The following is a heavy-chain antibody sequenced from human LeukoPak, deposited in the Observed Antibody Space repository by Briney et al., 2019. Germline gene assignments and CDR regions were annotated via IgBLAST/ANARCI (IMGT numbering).Heavy chain of an antibody. D-gene: IGHD2-2*01. V-gene: IGHV5-51*01. Sequence: GESLKISCKGSGYSFTSYWIGWVRQMPGKGLEWMGIIYPGDSDTRYSPSFQGQVTISADKSISTAYLQWSSLKASDTAMYYYARRRGHNERYFSSASCYAGRVWYFDYWGQGTLVTVSS. J-gene: IGHJ4*02. CDR1: GYSFTSYW. CDR2: IYPGDSDT. CDR3: ARRRGHNERYFSSASCYAGRVWYFDY.